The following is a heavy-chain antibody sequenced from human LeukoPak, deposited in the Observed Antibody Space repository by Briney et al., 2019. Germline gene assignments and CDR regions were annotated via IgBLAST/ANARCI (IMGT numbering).Heavy chain of an antibody. CDR1: GLTFSSYA. CDR3: ANPPAAAVSYYFDY. J-gene: IGHJ4*02. D-gene: IGHD6-13*01. Sequence: PGGSLRLSCAASGLTFSSYAMSWVRQAPGKGLEWVSAISGSGGSTYYADSVKGRFTISRDNSKNTLYLQMNSLRAEDTAVYYCANPPAAAVSYYFDYWGQGTLVTVSS. CDR2: ISGSGGST. V-gene: IGHV3-23*01.